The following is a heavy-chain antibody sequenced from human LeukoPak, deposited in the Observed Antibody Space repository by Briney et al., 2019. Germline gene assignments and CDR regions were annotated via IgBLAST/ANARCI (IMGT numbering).Heavy chain of an antibody. V-gene: IGHV1-24*01. J-gene: IGHJ3*02. CDR2: FDPEEGET. CDR3: ATSSLARDYFFAFDI. Sequence: GASVKVSCKVSGYTLTELSMHWVRQAPGKGLEWMGGFDPEEGETIYAQKFQGRVTMTEDTSTDTAYMELSSLRSEDTAVYYCATSSLARDYFFAFDIWGQGTMVTVSS. CDR1: GYTLTELS. D-gene: IGHD3-10*01.